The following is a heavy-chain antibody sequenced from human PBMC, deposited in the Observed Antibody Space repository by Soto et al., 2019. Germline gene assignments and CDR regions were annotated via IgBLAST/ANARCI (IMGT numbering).Heavy chain of an antibody. CDR1: GGSISSGDYY. J-gene: IGHJ4*02. D-gene: IGHD5-18*01. Sequence: NPSETLSLTCTVSGGSISSGDYYWSWIRQPPGKGLEWIGYIYYSGSTYYKPSLKSRVTISVDTSKNQFSLKLSSVTAADTAVYYCASNSYGYTFYAYWGQGTLVTVSS. V-gene: IGHV4-30-4*01. CDR2: IYYSGST. CDR3: ASNSYGYTFYAY.